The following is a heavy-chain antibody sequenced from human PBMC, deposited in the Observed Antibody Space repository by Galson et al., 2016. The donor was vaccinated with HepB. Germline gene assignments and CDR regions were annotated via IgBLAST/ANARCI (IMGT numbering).Heavy chain of an antibody. D-gene: IGHD4-11*01. CDR2: ITPFNGNT. V-gene: IGHV1-45*02. J-gene: IGHJ4*02. CDR3: YRSNYSSNYILAY. Sequence: SCKASGYTFSYHYFHWVRQAPGQALEWMGWITPFNGNTHYAQKVQDRVTFTRDTPMNTVYMELSSLRSEDTAMYFCYRSNYSSNYILAYWGQGTLLAVSS. CDR1: GYTFSYHY.